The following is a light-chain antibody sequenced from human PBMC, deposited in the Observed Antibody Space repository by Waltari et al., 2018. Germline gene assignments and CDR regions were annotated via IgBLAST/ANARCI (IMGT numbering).Light chain of an antibody. V-gene: IGKV3-11*01. CDR3: QQRHNWPLT. Sequence: EIVLTQSPATLSLSPGEGATLSCRASESVRRYLAWYQQNPGQAPRLLIYDASTRASGIPARFSGSGSGTDFSLSISSLEPEDFAVYYCQQRHNWPLTFGGGTKVEIK. J-gene: IGKJ4*01. CDR1: ESVRRY. CDR2: DAS.